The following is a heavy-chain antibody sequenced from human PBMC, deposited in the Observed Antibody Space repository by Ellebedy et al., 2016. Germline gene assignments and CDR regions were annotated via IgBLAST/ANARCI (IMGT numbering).Heavy chain of an antibody. D-gene: IGHD1-26*01. CDR1: GFTVSSNY. J-gene: IGHJ4*02. CDR2: IYSGGST. Sequence: GGSLRLSCAASGFTVSSNYMSWVRQAPGKGLEWVSVIYSGGSTYYADSVKGRFTISRDNSKNTLYLQMNSLRAEDTAVYYCASSSGSYSIDYWGQGTLVTVSS. CDR3: ASSSGSYSIDY. V-gene: IGHV3-66*01.